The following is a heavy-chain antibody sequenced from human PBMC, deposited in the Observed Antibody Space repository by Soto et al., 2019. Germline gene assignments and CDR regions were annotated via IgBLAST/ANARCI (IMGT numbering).Heavy chain of an antibody. V-gene: IGHV3-21*01. CDR1: GFTFSSYS. J-gene: IGHJ2*01. CDR2: ISSSSSYI. D-gene: IGHD1-26*01. CDR3: ARDYSPGLYWYFDL. Sequence: GGSLRLSCAASGFTFSSYSMNWVRQAPGKGLEWVSSISSSSSYIYYADSVKGQFTISRDNAKNSLYLQMNSLRAEDTAEYYCARDYSPGLYWYFDLWGRGTLVTVSS.